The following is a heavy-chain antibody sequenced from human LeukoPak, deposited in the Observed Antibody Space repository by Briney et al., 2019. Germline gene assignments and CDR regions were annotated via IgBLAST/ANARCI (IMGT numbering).Heavy chain of an antibody. Sequence: PSETLSLTCTVSGYSISSDHYWAWVRQPPGKGLEWIGSVSHSGNTYYGPALKSRVTISVDTSKNQFSLKLSSVTAADTAVYYCARQVYDSSGYYMGFDYWGQGTLVTVSS. J-gene: IGHJ4*02. CDR1: GYSISSDHY. CDR2: VSHSGNT. V-gene: IGHV4-38-2*02. CDR3: ARQVYDSSGYYMGFDY. D-gene: IGHD3-22*01.